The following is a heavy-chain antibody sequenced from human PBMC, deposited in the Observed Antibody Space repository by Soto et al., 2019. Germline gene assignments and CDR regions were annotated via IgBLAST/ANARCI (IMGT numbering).Heavy chain of an antibody. CDR1: GFTFSSYS. V-gene: IGHV3-21*01. Sequence: GGSLRLSCAASGFTFSSYSMNWVRQAPGKGLEWVSSISSSSSYIYYADSVKGRFTISRDNAKNSLYLQMNSLRAEDTAVYYCARDYCTNGVCYFDYWGQGTLVTVS. D-gene: IGHD2-8*01. CDR2: ISSSSSYI. CDR3: ARDYCTNGVCYFDY. J-gene: IGHJ4*02.